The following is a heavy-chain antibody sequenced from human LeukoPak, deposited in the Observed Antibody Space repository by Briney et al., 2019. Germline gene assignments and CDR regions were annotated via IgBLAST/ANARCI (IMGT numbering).Heavy chain of an antibody. V-gene: IGHV3-74*01. CDR1: GFTFSDYW. D-gene: IGHD2-2*02. Sequence: GGSLRLSCAASGFTFSDYWMHWVRQAPGKGLVWVSGTDSDGTDTIYADSVKGRFTISRDNAKNTLYLQMNSLRAEDTALYYCARGKYPYSLDVWGQGTTVTVSS. J-gene: IGHJ6*02. CDR2: TDSDGTDT. CDR3: ARGKYPYSLDV.